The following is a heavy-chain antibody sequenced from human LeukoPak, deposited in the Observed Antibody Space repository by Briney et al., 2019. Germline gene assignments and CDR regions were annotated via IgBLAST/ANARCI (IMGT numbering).Heavy chain of an antibody. D-gene: IGHD2-2*01. J-gene: IGHJ6*03. CDR2: ISGDGGNT. V-gene: IGHV3-43*02. CDR1: GFTFDDYA. CDR3: AKIPAAGYYYYYMDV. Sequence: GGSLRLSCAASGFTFDDYAMHWVRQAPGKVLEWVSLISGDGGNTYYADSVKGRSTISRDNSKNSLYLQMNSLRTEDTALYYCAKIPAAGYYYYYMDVWGKGTTVTVSS.